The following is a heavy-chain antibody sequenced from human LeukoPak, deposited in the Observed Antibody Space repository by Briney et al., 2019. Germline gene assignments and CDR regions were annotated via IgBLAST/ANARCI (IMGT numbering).Heavy chain of an antibody. CDR1: GYSLNTYG. Sequence: ASVKVSCKASGYSLNTYGISWVRQAPGQGLEWMGWINPNSGGTNYAQKFQGRVTMTRDTSISTAYMELSRLRSDDTAVYYCARLAITILGDVWGKGTTVTISS. D-gene: IGHD3-9*01. V-gene: IGHV1-2*02. J-gene: IGHJ6*04. CDR2: INPNSGGT. CDR3: ARLAITILGDV.